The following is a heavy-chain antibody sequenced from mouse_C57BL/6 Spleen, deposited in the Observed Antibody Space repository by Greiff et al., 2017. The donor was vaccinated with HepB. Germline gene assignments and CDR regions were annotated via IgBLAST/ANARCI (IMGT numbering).Heavy chain of an antibody. D-gene: IGHD1-2*01. J-gene: IGHJ3*01. CDR3: ARYGLDY. Sequence: QVQLQQPGAELVKPGASVKLSCKASGYTFTSYWMQWVKQRPGQGLEWIGEIDPSDSYTNYNQKFKGKATLTVDTSSSTAYMQLSSLTSEDSAVYYCARYGLDYWGQGTLVTVSA. V-gene: IGHV1-50*01. CDR2: IDPSDSYT. CDR1: GYTFTSYW.